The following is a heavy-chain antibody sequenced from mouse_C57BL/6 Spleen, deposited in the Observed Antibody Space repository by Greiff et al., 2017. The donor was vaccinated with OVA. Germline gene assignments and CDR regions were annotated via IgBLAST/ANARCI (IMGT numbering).Heavy chain of an antibody. D-gene: IGHD3-3*01. V-gene: IGHV1-76*01. CDR3: ARGGDTFAY. CDR1: GYTFTDYY. Sequence: QVQLQQSGAELVRPGASVKLSCKASGYTFTDYYIHWVKQRPGQGLEWIARIYPGSGNTYYNEKFKGKATLTAEKSSSTAYMQLSRLTSEDSAVYFCARGGDTFAYWGQGTLVTVSA. J-gene: IGHJ3*01. CDR2: IYPGSGNT.